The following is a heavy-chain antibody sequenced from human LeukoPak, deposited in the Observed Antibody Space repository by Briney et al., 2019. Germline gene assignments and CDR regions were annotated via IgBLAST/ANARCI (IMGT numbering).Heavy chain of an antibody. V-gene: IGHV3-23*01. Sequence: GGSLRLSCAASGFTFSSYAMSWVRQAPGKGLEWVSAISGSGGSTYYADSVKGRFTISRDNSKNTLYPQMNSLRAEDTAVYYCASRPYYYDSSGYPTGGYWGQGTLVTVSS. CDR1: GFTFSSYA. CDR3: ASRPYYYDSSGYPTGGY. CDR2: ISGSGGST. J-gene: IGHJ4*02. D-gene: IGHD3-22*01.